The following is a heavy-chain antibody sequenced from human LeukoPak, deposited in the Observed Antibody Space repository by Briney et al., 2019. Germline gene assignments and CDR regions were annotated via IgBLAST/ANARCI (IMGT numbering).Heavy chain of an antibody. V-gene: IGHV4-34*01. D-gene: IGHD3-22*01. Sequence: SETLSLTCAVYGGSFSGYYWSWIRQPPGNGLEWIGEINHSGSTNYNPSLKSRVTISVDTSKNQFSLKLSSVTAADTAVYYCARDIMDDSSGSLKYYFDYWGQGTLVTVSS. CDR1: GGSFSGYY. CDR2: INHSGST. J-gene: IGHJ4*02. CDR3: ARDIMDDSSGSLKYYFDY.